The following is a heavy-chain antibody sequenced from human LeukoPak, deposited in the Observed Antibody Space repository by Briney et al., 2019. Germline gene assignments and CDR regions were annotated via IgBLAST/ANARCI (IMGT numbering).Heavy chain of an antibody. CDR1: GYTFTGYY. CDR2: INPNSGGT. Sequence: ASVRVSCTASGYTFTGYYIHWVRQAPGQGLEWMGRINPNSGGTNYAQKFQGRVTMTRDTSISTAYMELSRLRSDDTAVYYCARCRNYYDSQFPDCWGQGTLVTVSS. CDR3: ARCRNYYDSQFPDC. J-gene: IGHJ4*02. D-gene: IGHD3-22*01. V-gene: IGHV1-2*06.